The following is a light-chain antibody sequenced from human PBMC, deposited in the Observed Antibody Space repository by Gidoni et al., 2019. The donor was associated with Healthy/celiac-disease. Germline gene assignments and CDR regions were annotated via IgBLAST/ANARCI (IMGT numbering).Light chain of an antibody. CDR2: DVS. V-gene: IGLV2-14*01. J-gene: IGLJ1*01. CDR3: SSYTSSSPRGYV. CDR1: LRDVGGYNY. Sequence: QSALTQPASVSGHPGQAIPISCTGTLRDVGGYNYVSWYQQHPGKAPKLMIYDVSNRPSGVSNRFSGSKSGNTASLTISGLQAEDEADYYCSSYTSSSPRGYVFGTGTKVTVL.